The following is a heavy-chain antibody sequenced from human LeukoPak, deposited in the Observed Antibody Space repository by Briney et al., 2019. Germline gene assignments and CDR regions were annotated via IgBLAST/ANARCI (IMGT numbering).Heavy chain of an antibody. CDR3: AKDKDTDYYDSSGPHFDY. D-gene: IGHD3-22*01. J-gene: IGHJ4*02. V-gene: IGHV3-9*01. CDR1: GFTFDDYA. Sequence: GGSLRLSCAASGFTFDDYAMHWVRQAPGKGLEWVSGISWNSGSIGYADSVKGRFTISRDNAKNSLYLQMNSLRAEDTALYYRAKDKDTDYYDSSGPHFDYWGQGTLVTVSS. CDR2: ISWNSGSI.